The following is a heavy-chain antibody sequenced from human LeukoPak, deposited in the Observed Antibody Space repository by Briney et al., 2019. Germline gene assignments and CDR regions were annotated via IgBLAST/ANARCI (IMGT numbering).Heavy chain of an antibody. J-gene: IGHJ4*02. V-gene: IGHV4-59*01. CDR3: ARGNWNDVVGYYFDY. D-gene: IGHD1-1*01. Sequence: SETLSLTCTVSGGPISSYYWSWIRQPPGKGLEWIGYIYYSGSTNYNPSLKSRVTISVDTSKNQFSLKLSSVTAADTAVYYCARGNWNDVVGYYFDYWGQGTLVTVSS. CDR1: GGPISSYY. CDR2: IYYSGST.